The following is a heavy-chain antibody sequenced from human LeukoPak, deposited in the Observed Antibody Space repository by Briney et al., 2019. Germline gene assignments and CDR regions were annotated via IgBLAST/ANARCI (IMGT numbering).Heavy chain of an antibody. D-gene: IGHD3-3*01. CDR1: GFTFSSYD. CDR3: ARRHYDHDAFDI. CDR2: IGTAGDT. Sequence: GGSLRLSFAASGFTFSSYDMHWVRQATGKGLEWVSAIGTAGDTYYSGSVKGRFTISRENAKNSLYLQMNSLRAGDTAVYYCARRHYDHDAFDIWGQGTMVTVSS. J-gene: IGHJ3*02. V-gene: IGHV3-13*01.